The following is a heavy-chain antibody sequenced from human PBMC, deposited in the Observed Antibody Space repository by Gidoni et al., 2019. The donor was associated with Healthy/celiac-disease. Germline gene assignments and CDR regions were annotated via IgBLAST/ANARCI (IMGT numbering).Heavy chain of an antibody. CDR1: GGPISSGGYY. D-gene: IGHD3-10*01. CDR3: ARDRGGYSFDY. V-gene: IGHV4-31*03. CDR2: IYYSGST. Sequence: QVHLQESGPGLVKPSQPLSLPCTVSGGPISSGGYYWSWIRQHPGKGLEWIGYIYYSGSTYYNPSLKSRVTISVDTSKNQFSLKLSSVTAADTAVYYCARDRGGYSFDYWGQGTLVTVSS. J-gene: IGHJ4*02.